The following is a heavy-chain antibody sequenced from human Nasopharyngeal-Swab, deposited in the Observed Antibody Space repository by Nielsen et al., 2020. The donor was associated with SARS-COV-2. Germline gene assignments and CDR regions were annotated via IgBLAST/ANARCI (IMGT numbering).Heavy chain of an antibody. CDR2: ISSSGSTI. D-gene: IGHD3-22*01. CDR3: ARARIGDYYDSSGLDH. J-gene: IGHJ4*02. CDR1: GFTFSSYE. V-gene: IGHV3-48*03. Sequence: GESLKISCAASGFTFSSYEMNWVRQAPGKGLEWVSYISSSGSTIYYADSVKGRFTISRDNAKNSLYLQMNSLRAEDTAVYYCARARIGDYYDSSGLDHWGQGTLVTVSS.